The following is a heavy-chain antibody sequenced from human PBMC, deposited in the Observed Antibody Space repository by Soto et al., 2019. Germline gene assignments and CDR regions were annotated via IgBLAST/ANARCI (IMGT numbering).Heavy chain of an antibody. V-gene: IGHV1-18*01. CDR3: ARDRPIYCSGGSCYPYDYGMDV. Sequence: QVQLVQSGAEVKKPGASVKVSCKASGYTFTSYGISWVRQAPGQGLEWMGWISAYNGNTNYAQKLQGRVTMTTDTSTSTAYMELRSVRSDDTAVYYCARDRPIYCSGGSCYPYDYGMDVWGQGTTVTVSS. CDR1: GYTFTSYG. CDR2: ISAYNGNT. D-gene: IGHD2-15*01. J-gene: IGHJ6*02.